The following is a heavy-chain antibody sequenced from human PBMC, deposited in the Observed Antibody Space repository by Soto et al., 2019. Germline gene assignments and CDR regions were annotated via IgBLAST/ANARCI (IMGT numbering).Heavy chain of an antibody. J-gene: IGHJ4*02. CDR2: ISDSGGST. V-gene: IGHV3-23*01. CDR3: AKVGYGDYAALLFFDY. D-gene: IGHD4-17*01. CDR1: GFTFSSYA. Sequence: GGSLRLSCAASGFTFSSYAMSWVRQAPGKGLEWVSAISDSGGSTYYADSVKGRFTISRDNSKNTLYLQMNSLRAEDTAVYYFAKVGYGDYAALLFFDYWGQGTLVTVSS.